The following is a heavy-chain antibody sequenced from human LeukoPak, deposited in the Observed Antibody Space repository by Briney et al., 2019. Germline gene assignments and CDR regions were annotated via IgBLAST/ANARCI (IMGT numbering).Heavy chain of an antibody. CDR1: GGSISSYY. J-gene: IGHJ6*04. V-gene: IGHV4-59*08. CDR2: IYDSGST. Sequence: PSETLSLTCTVSGGSISSYYWSWIRQPPGKGLEWIGYIYDSGSTNYNPSLNSRVTISVDTAKNQFSLKLSSVTAADTAVYYCGRKMYLGGMDVWGKGATVPVSS. CDR3: GRKMYLGGMDV. D-gene: IGHD7-27*01.